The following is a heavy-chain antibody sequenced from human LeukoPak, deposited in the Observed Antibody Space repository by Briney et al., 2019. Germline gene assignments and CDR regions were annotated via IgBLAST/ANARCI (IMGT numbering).Heavy chain of an antibody. D-gene: IGHD1-26*01. Sequence: ASVKVSCKASGYTFTSYSISWVRQAPGQGLEWMGWISAYNGNTNYAQKLQGRVTMTTDTSTSTAYMELRSLRSDDTAVYYCARDSEGYYYYYGMDVWGQGTTVTVSS. J-gene: IGHJ6*02. CDR1: GYTFTSYS. V-gene: IGHV1-18*01. CDR3: ARDSEGYYYYYGMDV. CDR2: ISAYNGNT.